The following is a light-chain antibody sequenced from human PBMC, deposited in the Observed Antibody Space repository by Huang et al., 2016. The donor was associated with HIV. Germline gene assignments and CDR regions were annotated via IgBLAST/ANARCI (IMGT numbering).Light chain of an antibody. CDR2: AES. CDR1: QSISSY. V-gene: IGKV1-39*01. Sequence: DIQMTQSPSSLSASVVDRVIITCRASQSISSYLNWYQQQPGKAPNLLIYAESSLQSGVPSRLSGSGSGTDFTLTIRSLQPEDFATYYCQQSYSNTFTFGAGTKVDVK. J-gene: IGKJ3*01. CDR3: QQSYSNTFT.